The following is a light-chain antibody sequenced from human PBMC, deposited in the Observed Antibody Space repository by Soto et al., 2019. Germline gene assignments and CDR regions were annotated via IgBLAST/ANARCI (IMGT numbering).Light chain of an antibody. CDR3: QQYASAPDN. J-gene: IGKJ4*01. V-gene: IGKV3-20*01. CDR2: AAS. CDR1: QSVSSSQ. Sequence: EVVLAQSPGTLSLSPGERATLSCRASQSVSSSQLAWFQQKPGQAPRLLIYAASWRAAGIPDRFSGSGSGTDFTLTISRLEPADFAVYYCQQYASAPDNFAGGTKADVK.